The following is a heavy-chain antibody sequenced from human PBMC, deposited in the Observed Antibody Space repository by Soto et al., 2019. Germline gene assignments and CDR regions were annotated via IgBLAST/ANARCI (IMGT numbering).Heavy chain of an antibody. CDR3: ARVRGYCSSTSCYDYYYYGMDV. CDR2: ICYSGST. Sequence: SETLALTCTVSGGSISSYYWSWIRQPPGKGLEWIGYICYSGSTNYNPSLKSRVTISVDTSKNKFSLKLSSVTAADTAVYYCARVRGYCSSTSCYDYYYYGMDVWGQGTTVTV. D-gene: IGHD2-2*01. CDR1: GGSISSYY. J-gene: IGHJ6*02. V-gene: IGHV4-59*01.